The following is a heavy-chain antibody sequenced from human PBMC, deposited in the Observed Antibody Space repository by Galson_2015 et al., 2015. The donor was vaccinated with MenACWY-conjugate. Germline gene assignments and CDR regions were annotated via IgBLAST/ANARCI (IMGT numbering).Heavy chain of an antibody. CDR3: AVYYSSTRCYGASGGY. CDR2: INSDGSST. V-gene: IGHV3-74*01. D-gene: IGHD2-2*01. Sequence: SLRLSCAASGFTFSSYWMHWVRQAPGKGLVWVSLINSDGSSTSYADSVKGRFTISRDNAKNTLYLQMNSLRAEDTAVYYCAVYYSSTRCYGASGGYGRQRTLVPVPS. J-gene: IGHJ4*02. CDR1: GFTFSSYW.